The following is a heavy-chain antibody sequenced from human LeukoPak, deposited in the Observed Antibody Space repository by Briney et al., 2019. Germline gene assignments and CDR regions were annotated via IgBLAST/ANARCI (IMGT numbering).Heavy chain of an antibody. CDR2: VTGNADST. D-gene: IGHD6-13*01. J-gene: IGHJ4*02. CDR1: GFTFSSYA. V-gene: IGHV3-23*01. Sequence: PGGSLRLSCAASGFTFSSYALSWVRQAPGMGLEWVSTVTGNADSTYYADSVKGRFTLSRDRSKNTLYLQMNSLRAEDTAVYYCAKDMKVAAGPFEYWGQGTLVIVSS. CDR3: AKDMKVAAGPFEY.